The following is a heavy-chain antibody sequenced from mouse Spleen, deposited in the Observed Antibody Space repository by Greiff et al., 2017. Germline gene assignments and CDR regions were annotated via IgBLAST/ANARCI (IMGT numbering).Heavy chain of an antibody. V-gene: IGHV1S81*02. CDR2: INPSNGRT. J-gene: IGHJ2*01. Sequence: QVQLQQPGAELVKPGASVKLSCKASGYTFTSYWMHWVKQRPGQGLEWIGEINPSNGRTNYNEKFKSKATLTVDKSSSTAYMQLSSLTSEDSAVYYCARWGSYYGSSGVYWGQGTTLTVSS. D-gene: IGHD1-1*01. CDR1: GYTFTSYW. CDR3: ARWGSYYGSSGVY.